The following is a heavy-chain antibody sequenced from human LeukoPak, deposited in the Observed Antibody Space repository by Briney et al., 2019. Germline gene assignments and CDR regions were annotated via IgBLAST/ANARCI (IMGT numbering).Heavy chain of an antibody. CDR3: AKALSHCSGGSCYSAVDY. D-gene: IGHD2-15*01. J-gene: IGHJ4*02. CDR1: GFTFSSYA. V-gene: IGHV3-23*01. Sequence: PGGSLRLSCAASGFTFSSYAMSWVRQAPGKGLEWVSAISGSGSSTYYAESVKGRFTISRDNSKNTLYVQMNSLRAEDTAEYYCAKALSHCSGGSCYSAVDYWGQGTLATVSS. CDR2: ISGSGSST.